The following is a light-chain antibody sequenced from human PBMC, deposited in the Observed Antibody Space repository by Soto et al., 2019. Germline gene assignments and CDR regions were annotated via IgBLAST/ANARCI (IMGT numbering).Light chain of an antibody. CDR1: SSNIGSNY. CDR2: RNN. V-gene: IGLV1-47*01. J-gene: IGLJ1*01. Sequence: QSVLTQPPSASGIPGQRGTISCSGSSSNIGSNYVYWYQQLPGTAPKLLIYRNNQRPSGVPDRFSGSKSGTSASLTISGLRSEDEADYYCAAWDDSLSGYVFGTGTKVTV. CDR3: AAWDDSLSGYV.